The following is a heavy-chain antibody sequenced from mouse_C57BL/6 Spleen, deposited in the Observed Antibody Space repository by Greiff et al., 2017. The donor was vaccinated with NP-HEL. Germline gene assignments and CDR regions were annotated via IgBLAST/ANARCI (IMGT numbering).Heavy chain of an antibody. CDR2: ISSGSSTI. CDR3: ARGNLDDGYSFYAMDY. D-gene: IGHD2-3*01. CDR1: GFTFSDYG. Sequence: EVKLQESGGGLVKPGGSLKLSCAASGFTFSDYGMHWVRQAPEKGLEWVAYISSGSSTIYYADTVKGRFTISRDNAKNTLFLQMTSLRSEDTAMYYCARGNLDDGYSFYAMDYWGQGTSVTVSS. V-gene: IGHV5-17*01. J-gene: IGHJ4*01.